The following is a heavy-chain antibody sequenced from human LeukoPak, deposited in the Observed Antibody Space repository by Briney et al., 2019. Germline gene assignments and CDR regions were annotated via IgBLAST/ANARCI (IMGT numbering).Heavy chain of an antibody. D-gene: IGHD5-24*01. CDR3: AREGEDGYNFELDP. CDR2: ISGSGGST. Sequence: GGSLRLSCAASGFTFSSYAMSWVRQAPGKGLEWGSAISGSGGSTDYADSVNGRSTISRDNAKNLVYLQMNSLRAEDTAVYSCAREGEDGYNFELDPWGQGTLVTVSS. V-gene: IGHV3-23*01. CDR1: GFTFSSYA. J-gene: IGHJ5*02.